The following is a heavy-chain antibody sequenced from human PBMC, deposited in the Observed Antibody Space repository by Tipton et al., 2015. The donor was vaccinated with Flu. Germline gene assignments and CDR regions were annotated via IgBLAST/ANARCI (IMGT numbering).Heavy chain of an antibody. CDR1: GGSIGVTTYY. D-gene: IGHD3-9*01. CDR3: ARDRYDILTGSFSWFDP. V-gene: IGHV4-39*07. CDR2: VYYTGGT. J-gene: IGHJ5*02. Sequence: LRLSCTVSGGSIGVTTYYWGWIRQPPGKGLEYIGSVYYTGGTYFNPSLKSRVTVSIDTSKKQFSLKLNSVTAADTAVYYCARDRYDILTGSFSWFDPWGQGTLVTVSS.